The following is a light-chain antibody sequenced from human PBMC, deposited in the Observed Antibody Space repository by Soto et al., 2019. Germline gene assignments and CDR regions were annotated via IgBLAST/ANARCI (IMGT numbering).Light chain of an antibody. J-gene: IGKJ2*01. CDR3: QRYNSAPYT. V-gene: IGKV1-27*01. CDR2: ASS. CDR1: QDIINY. Sequence: DIQMTQSPSSLSASVGDRVTITCRASQDIINYLAWYQQKPGKVPKLLIYASSTLQSGVPSRFSGSGSGTDFTLTIRSLKPEDVATYYCQRYNSAPYTFGQGTKLEIK.